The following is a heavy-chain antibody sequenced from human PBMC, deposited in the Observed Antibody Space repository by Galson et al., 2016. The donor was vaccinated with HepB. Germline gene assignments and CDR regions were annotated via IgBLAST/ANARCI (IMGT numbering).Heavy chain of an antibody. V-gene: IGHV3-23*01. CDR2: MSGYGTTA. CDR3: AAGQTITVDGYFEY. D-gene: IGHD3-9*01. J-gene: IGHJ4*02. CDR1: GFTFRSYA. Sequence: SLRLSCAASGFTFRSYAMSWVRQVSGQRLEWVSTMSGYGTTAYSDSVKGRFTISRDNSKNTLSLQMNSLRAEDTAVYYCAAGQTITVDGYFEYWGQGVLVPVSS.